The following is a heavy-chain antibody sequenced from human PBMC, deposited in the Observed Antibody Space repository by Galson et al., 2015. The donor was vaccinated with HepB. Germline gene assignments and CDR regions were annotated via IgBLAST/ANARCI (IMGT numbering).Heavy chain of an antibody. D-gene: IGHD2-2*01. CDR1: GFTFSSYG. V-gene: IGHV3-33*08. Sequence: SLRLSCAASGFTFSSYGMHWVRQAPGKGLEWVAVIWYDGSNRYYADSVKGRFTISRDNSKNTLYLQMNSLRAEDTAVYYCASTSGDCSSTSCHGVGAFDIWGQGTMVTVSS. CDR3: ASTSGDCSSTSCHGVGAFDI. CDR2: IWYDGSNR. J-gene: IGHJ3*02.